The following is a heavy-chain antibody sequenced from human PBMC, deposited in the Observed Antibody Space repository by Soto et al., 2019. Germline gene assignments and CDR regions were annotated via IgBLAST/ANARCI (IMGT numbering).Heavy chain of an antibody. CDR3: AKDGESCSGGSCYSSAFDI. V-gene: IGHV3-23*01. CDR1: GFTFSSYA. CDR2: ISGSGSST. D-gene: IGHD2-15*01. Sequence: EVQPLESGGGLVQPGGSLRLSCAASGFTFSSYAMSWVRQAPGKGLEWVSAISGSGSSTYYADSVKGRFTISRDNSKNTLYLQMNSLRAEDTAVYYCAKDGESCSGGSCYSSAFDIWGQGTMVTVSS. J-gene: IGHJ3*02.